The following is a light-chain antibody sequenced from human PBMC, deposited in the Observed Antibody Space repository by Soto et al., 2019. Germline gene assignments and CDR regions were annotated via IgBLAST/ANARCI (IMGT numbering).Light chain of an antibody. CDR3: CSYAGSSPPFV. V-gene: IGLV2-23*02. Sequence: QSVLTQPASVSGSPGQSITISCTGTSSDVGSYNLVSWYQQHPGKAPKLMIYEVSKRPSGVSNRFPGSKSGNTASLTISGLQAEDEADYYCCSYAGSSPPFVFGTGTKVTVL. CDR1: SSDVGSYNL. J-gene: IGLJ1*01. CDR2: EVS.